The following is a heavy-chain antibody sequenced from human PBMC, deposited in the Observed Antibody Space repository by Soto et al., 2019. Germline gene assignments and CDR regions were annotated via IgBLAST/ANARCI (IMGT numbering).Heavy chain of an antibody. CDR2: IYFSGNT. D-gene: IGHD3-16*02. CDR1: GASINSGGYY. J-gene: IGHJ5*02. CDR3: APGYACGVICAS. Sequence: QVQLQESGPGLVQPSQTLSLTCTVSGASINSGGYYWSWIRQLPGKGLEWIGYIYFSGNTYYNPSLESRVTISLYPSQHQFSLKLSSVIIADTAVYYCAPGYACGVICASWGEGTLVTVS. V-gene: IGHV4-31*03.